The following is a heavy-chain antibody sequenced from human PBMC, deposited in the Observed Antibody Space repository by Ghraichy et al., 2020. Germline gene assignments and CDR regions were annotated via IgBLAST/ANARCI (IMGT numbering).Heavy chain of an antibody. CDR3: TTPFMVTSESFDY. J-gene: IGHJ4*02. V-gene: IGHV3-15*01. CDR2: IISKTDGGTT. CDR1: GFTFSNAW. Sequence: GESLNISCAASGFTFSNAWMSWVRQAPGKGLEWVGRIISKTDGGTTDYAAPVEGRFTISRDDSKNTLYVQMNSLKTEDTAVYYCTTPFMVTSESFDYWGQGTLVTVSS. D-gene: IGHD5-18*01.